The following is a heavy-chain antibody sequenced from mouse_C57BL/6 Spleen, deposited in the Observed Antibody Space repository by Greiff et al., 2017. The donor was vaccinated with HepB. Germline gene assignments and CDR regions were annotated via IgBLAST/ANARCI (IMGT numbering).Heavy chain of an antibody. J-gene: IGHJ3*01. CDR3: TTGLVRGFAY. D-gene: IGHD4-1*01. Sequence: EVQLQQSGAELVRPGASVKLSCTASGFNIKDDYMHWVKQRPEQGLEWIGWIDPENGDTEYASKFQGKATITADTSSNTAYLQLSSLTSEDTAVYYCTTGLVRGFAYWGQGTLVTVSA. CDR1: GFNIKDDY. V-gene: IGHV14-4*01. CDR2: IDPENGDT.